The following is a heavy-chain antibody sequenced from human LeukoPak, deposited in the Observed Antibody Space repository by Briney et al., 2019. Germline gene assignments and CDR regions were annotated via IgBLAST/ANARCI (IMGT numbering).Heavy chain of an antibody. CDR1: GYSISSGYY. Sequence: SETLSLTCTVSGYSISSGYYWGWIRQPPGKGLEWIGSIYHSGSTYYNPSLKSRVTISVDTSKNQFSLKLSSVTAADTAVYYCARASSGYYNWFDPWGQGTLVTVSS. CDR2: IYHSGST. D-gene: IGHD3-3*01. V-gene: IGHV4-38-2*02. CDR3: ARASSGYYNWFDP. J-gene: IGHJ5*02.